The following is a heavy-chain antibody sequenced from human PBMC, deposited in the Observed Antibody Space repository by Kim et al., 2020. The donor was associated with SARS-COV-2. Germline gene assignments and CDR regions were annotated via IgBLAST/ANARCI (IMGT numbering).Heavy chain of an antibody. J-gene: IGHJ4*02. V-gene: IGHV5-51*01. D-gene: IGHD6-6*01. Sequence: GPSFQGQVTTSADKSISTAYLQGSSLKASDTAMYYCARRGSSARGPFDYWGQGTLVTVSS. CDR3: ARRGSSARGPFDY.